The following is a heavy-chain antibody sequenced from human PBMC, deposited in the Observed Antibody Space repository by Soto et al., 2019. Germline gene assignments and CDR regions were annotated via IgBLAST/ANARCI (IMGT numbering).Heavy chain of an antibody. CDR2: VYPSGHT. V-gene: IGHV4-4*07. CDR1: GDSIGSYS. CDR3: GRDLTSNANCIDP. J-gene: IGHJ5*02. Sequence: SETLSLTCAVSGDSIGSYSWNWIRQTAGRGLEWIGRVYPSGHTQYRSSFETRVTVSVDMSTNQFSLRLTSVTAADTAVYFCGRDLTSNANCIDPWGQGTLVTVSS. D-gene: IGHD2-2*01.